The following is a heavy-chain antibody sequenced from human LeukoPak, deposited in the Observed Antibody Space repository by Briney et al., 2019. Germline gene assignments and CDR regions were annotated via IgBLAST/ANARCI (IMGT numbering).Heavy chain of an antibody. V-gene: IGHV1-2*02. Sequence: ASVKVSCKASGYTFTGYYMHWVRQAPGQGLEWMGWINPNSGGTNYAQKFQGRVTMTRDTSINTAYMELSRLRSDDTAMYYCARNYDSSGYHHPWGQGTLVTVSS. J-gene: IGHJ5*02. CDR2: INPNSGGT. CDR1: GYTFTGYY. CDR3: ARNYDSSGYHHP. D-gene: IGHD3-22*01.